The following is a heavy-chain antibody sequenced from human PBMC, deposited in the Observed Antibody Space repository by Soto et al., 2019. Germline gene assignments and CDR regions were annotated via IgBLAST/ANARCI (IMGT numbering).Heavy chain of an antibody. V-gene: IGHV4-59*01. J-gene: IGHJ3*02. D-gene: IGHD6-19*01. CDR2: MYYGGST. CDR3: ARLGDSSGWDEALDI. Sequence: SSETLSLTCRVSGFSISNNYWSWIRQPPGKGLEFVGYMYYGGSTIYSPFLQNRVTMSVDTSKNLLSLKLRSVTAADTAVYYCARLGDSSGWDEALDIWGQATMVTVSS. CDR1: GFSISNNY.